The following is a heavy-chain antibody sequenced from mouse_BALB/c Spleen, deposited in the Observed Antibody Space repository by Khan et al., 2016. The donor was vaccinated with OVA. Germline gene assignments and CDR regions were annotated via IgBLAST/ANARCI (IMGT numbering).Heavy chain of an antibody. CDR1: GDSIISGY. CDR2: ISYSGNT. Sequence: EVQLVESGPSLVKPSQTLSLTCSVTGDSIISGYWNWIRKFPGNKLEYMGYISYSGNTYYNPSLKSRISITRDTSKNQYYLQLNSVTTEATATYYCACELRGFAYWGQGTLVTVSA. V-gene: IGHV3-8*02. CDR3: ACELRGFAY. D-gene: IGHD1-1*01. J-gene: IGHJ3*01.